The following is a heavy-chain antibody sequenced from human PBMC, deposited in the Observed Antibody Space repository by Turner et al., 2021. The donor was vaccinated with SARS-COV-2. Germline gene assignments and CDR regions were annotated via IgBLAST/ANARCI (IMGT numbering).Heavy chain of an antibody. CDR2: MNPNSGNT. J-gene: IGHJ4*02. Sequence: QVKPVQSGAEVKKPGASVKVSRKASGYTFTSYDLNCVRQATGQGLEWMGWMNPNSGNTGYAQKFQGSVTMTRNNSISTAYMELSSLGSEDTAVYYCARNFTAMVRVDYWGQGTLVTVSS. D-gene: IGHD5-18*01. CDR3: ARNFTAMVRVDY. CDR1: GYTFTSYD. V-gene: IGHV1-8*01.